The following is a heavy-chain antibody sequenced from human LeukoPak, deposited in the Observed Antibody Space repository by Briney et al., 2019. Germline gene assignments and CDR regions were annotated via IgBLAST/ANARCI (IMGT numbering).Heavy chain of an antibody. CDR3: ARDGSTIFGVVITDY. CDR2: ISSSSSYI. D-gene: IGHD3-3*01. CDR1: GFTFSSYS. Sequence: PGKSLRLSCAASGFTFSSYSMNWVRQAPGKGLEWVSSISSSSSYIYYADSVKGRFTISRDNAKNSLYLQMNSLRAEDTAVYYCARDGSTIFGVVITDYWGQGTLVTVSS. J-gene: IGHJ4*02. V-gene: IGHV3-21*01.